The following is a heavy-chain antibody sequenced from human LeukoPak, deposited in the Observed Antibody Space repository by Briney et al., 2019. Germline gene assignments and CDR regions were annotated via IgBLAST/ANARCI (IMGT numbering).Heavy chain of an antibody. CDR1: GNSLSELS. CDR2: FDPEEAKM. Sequence: ASVKVSCKVSGNSLSELSIQWVRQAPGKGLECMGGFDPEEAKMVYAQNFQGRVTMTEDTSTQTAYMELSGLTSDDTAVHYCTTRSGDFWGGFVNWGQGTLVTVSS. V-gene: IGHV1-24*01. D-gene: IGHD3-3*01. J-gene: IGHJ4*02. CDR3: TTRSGDFWGGFVN.